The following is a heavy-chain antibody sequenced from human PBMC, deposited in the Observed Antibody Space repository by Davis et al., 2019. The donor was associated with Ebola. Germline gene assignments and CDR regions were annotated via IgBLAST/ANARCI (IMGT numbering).Heavy chain of an antibody. D-gene: IGHD5-18*01. CDR2: ISSSSSYI. V-gene: IGHV3-21*04. CDR3: AKAMSGGYTYGGWEFDI. CDR1: GFTFRTYA. J-gene: IGHJ3*02. Sequence: GGSLRLSCAGSGFTFRTYAMHWVRQAPGKGLEWVSSISSSSSYIYYADSVKGRFTISRDNAKKSLYLQMNSLKPEDTALYYCAKAMSGGYTYGGWEFDIWGQGAMVTVSS.